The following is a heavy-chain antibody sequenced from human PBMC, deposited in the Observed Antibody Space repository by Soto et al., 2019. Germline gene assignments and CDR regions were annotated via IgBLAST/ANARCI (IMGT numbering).Heavy chain of an antibody. Sequence: GGSLRLSCAASGFTFSSYSMNWVRQAPGKGLEWVSYISSSSSTIYYADSVKGRFTISRDNAKNSLYLQMNSLRDEDTAVYYCARYPNYYDSSGYPTYFDYWGQGTLVTVSS. J-gene: IGHJ4*02. V-gene: IGHV3-48*02. CDR2: ISSSSSTI. CDR3: ARYPNYYDSSGYPTYFDY. CDR1: GFTFSSYS. D-gene: IGHD3-22*01.